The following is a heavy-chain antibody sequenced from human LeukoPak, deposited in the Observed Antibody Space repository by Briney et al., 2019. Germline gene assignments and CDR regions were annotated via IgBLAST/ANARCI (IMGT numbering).Heavy chain of an antibody. CDR3: ARNFGSGSPNYYTYYGLDV. D-gene: IGHD3-10*01. J-gene: IGHJ6*02. CDR2: IWYDGSNK. Sequence: GRSLILSCAAAGFTFSSYGMHCVRQAPGKGLEWVAVIWYDGSNKYYVDSVKGRFTISRDNAKNSLYLQMNSLRAEDTAVYYCARNFGSGSPNYYTYYGLDVWGQGTTVTVSS. V-gene: IGHV3-33*01. CDR1: GFTFSSYG.